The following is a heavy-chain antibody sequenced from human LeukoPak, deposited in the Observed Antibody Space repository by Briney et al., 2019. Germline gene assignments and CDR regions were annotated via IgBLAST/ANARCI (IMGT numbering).Heavy chain of an antibody. CDR2: IYSGGST. V-gene: IGHV3-66*02. D-gene: IGHD3-22*01. J-gene: IGHJ3*02. CDR1: GFTVSSNY. Sequence: GGSLRLSCAASGFTVSSNYMSWVRQAPGKGLEWVSVIYSGGSTYYADSVKGRVNISRDNSKNTLYLQMNSLRAEDTAVYYCARDSSGYDAFDIWGQGTMVTVSS. CDR3: ARDSSGYDAFDI.